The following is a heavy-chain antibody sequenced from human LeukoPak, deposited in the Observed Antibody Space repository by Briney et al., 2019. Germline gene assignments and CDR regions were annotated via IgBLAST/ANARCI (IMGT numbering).Heavy chain of an antibody. Sequence: SETLSLTCTVSGGSISSGSYYWSWIRQPAGKGLEWIGRIYTSGSTNYNPSLKSRVTISVDTSKNQFSLKLSSVTAADTAVYYCARGGNYGFWSGSLHAFDIWGQGTMVTVSS. CDR2: IYTSGST. D-gene: IGHD3-3*01. CDR1: GGSISSGSYY. J-gene: IGHJ3*02. CDR3: ARGGNYGFWSGSLHAFDI. V-gene: IGHV4-61*02.